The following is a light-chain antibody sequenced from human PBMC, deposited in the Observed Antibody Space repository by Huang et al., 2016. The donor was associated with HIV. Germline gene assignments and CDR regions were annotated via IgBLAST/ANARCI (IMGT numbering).Light chain of an antibody. CDR1: QSVRSNY. CDR3: QQYGSLPLWT. V-gene: IGKV3-20*01. J-gene: IGKJ1*01. CDR2: GAS. Sequence: EIVLTQSPGTLSLSPGERATLSCRASQSVRSNYLAWYQQKPGQAPRLLIYGASSRATGIPDRVSGSWSGTDFTLTISRLDPEDFAVYYCQQYGSLPLWTFGQGTKVEIK.